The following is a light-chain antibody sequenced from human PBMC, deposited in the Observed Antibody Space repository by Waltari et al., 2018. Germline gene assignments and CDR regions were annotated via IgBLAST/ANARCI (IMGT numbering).Light chain of an antibody. CDR1: SGHNNYA. CDR3: QTWDSGIWV. V-gene: IGLV4-69*01. J-gene: IGLJ3*02. Sequence: QLVLTQSPSASASLGASVKLTCTLSSGHNNYAIAWHQQQPERGPRFLMKVDNDGSRTKGDGIPDRFSGSTYGAGRYLTISSLQSEDEADYYCQTWDSGIWVFGGGTKLTVL. CDR2: VDNDGSR.